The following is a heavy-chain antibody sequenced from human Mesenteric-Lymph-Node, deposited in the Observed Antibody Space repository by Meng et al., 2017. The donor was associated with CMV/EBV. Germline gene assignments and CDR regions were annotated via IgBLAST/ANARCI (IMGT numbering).Heavy chain of an antibody. CDR2: INPSGGST. CDR3: ARDPYYDFWSGYRGDYYYGMDV. D-gene: IGHD3-3*01. J-gene: IGHJ6*02. CDR1: GYTFTGYY. V-gene: IGHV1-46*01. Sequence: ASVKVSCKASGYTFTGYYMHWVRQAPGQGLEWMGIINPSGGSTSYAQKFQGRVTMTRDTSTSTVYMELSSLRSEDTAVYYCARDPYYDFWSGYRGDYYYGMDVWGQGTTVTVSS.